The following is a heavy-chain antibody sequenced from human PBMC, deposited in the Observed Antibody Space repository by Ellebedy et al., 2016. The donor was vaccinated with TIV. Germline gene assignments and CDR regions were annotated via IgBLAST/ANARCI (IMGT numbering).Heavy chain of an antibody. Sequence: GGSLRLXXEGSELNFSSSAVNWVRQAPGKRLEWVSGITDSGSRTFYSESVKGRFTISRDNSEKTVYLQMNSLRAEDTAVYYCAKDLGKGVTLDAFDIWGQGTTVIVSS. V-gene: IGHV3-23*01. D-gene: IGHD3-3*01. CDR1: ELNFSSSA. J-gene: IGHJ3*02. CDR2: ITDSGSRT. CDR3: AKDLGKGVTLDAFDI.